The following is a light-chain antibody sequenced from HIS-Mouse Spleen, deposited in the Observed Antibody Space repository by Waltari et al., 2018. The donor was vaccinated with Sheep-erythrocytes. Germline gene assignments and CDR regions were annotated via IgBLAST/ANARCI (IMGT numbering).Light chain of an antibody. CDR2: AAS. CDR3: QQSYSTPRT. V-gene: IGKV1-39*01. J-gene: IGKJ1*01. Sequence: DIQMTQSPSSLSASVGDRVTITCRASQSISSYLNWYQQKPGKAPKLLIYAASSLQSGVASRFSGSGSGTDFTLTISSLQPEDFATDYCQQSYSTPRTFGQGTKVEIK. CDR1: QSISSY.